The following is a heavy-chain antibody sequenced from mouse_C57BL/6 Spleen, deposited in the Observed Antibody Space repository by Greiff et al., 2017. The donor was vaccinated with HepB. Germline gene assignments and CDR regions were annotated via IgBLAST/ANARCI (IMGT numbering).Heavy chain of an antibody. CDR2: IRLKSDNYAT. CDR1: GFTFSNYW. CDR3: TRTTGFFDV. D-gene: IGHD2-12*01. Sequence: EVQLQESGGGLVQPGGSMKLSCVASGFTFSNYWMNWVRQSPEKGLEWVAQIRLKSDNYATHYAESVKGRFTISRDDSKSSVYLQMNNLRAEDTGIYYCTRTTGFFDVWGTGTTVTVSS. V-gene: IGHV6-3*01. J-gene: IGHJ1*03.